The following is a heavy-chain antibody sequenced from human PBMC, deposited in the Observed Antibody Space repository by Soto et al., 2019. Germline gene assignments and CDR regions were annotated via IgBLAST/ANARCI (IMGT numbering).Heavy chain of an antibody. CDR1: GYTFTSYD. D-gene: IGHD3-3*01. V-gene: IGHV1-8*01. J-gene: IGHJ4*02. CDR2: MNPNSGNT. Sequence: GASVKVSCKASGYTFTSYDINWVRQATGQGLEWMGWMNPNSGNTGYAQKFQGRVTMTRNTSISTAYMELSSLRSEDTAVYYCARGPVYYDFWSGYYFVPPPYYFDYWGQGTLVTVSS. CDR3: ARGPVYYDFWSGYYFVPPPYYFDY.